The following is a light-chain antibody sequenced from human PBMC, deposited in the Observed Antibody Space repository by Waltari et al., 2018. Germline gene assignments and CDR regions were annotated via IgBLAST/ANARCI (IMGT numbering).Light chain of an antibody. Sequence: ETVMTQSPATLSVSPGERVTLSCMASQSVAGNLAWYQQKPGQAPRLLIYGASTRATGIPARFSGSGSGTEFTLTISSLQSEDFAVYYCQQYNNWPRTFGQGTKLEI. V-gene: IGKV3-15*01. CDR3: QQYNNWPRT. J-gene: IGKJ2*01. CDR2: GAS. CDR1: QSVAGN.